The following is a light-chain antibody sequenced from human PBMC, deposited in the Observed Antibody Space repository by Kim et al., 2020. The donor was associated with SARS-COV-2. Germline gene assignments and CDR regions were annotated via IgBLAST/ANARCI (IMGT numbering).Light chain of an antibody. CDR1: SGDNGNSNS. V-gene: IGLV2-14*03. CDR3: CSTSNTLDYV. J-gene: IGLJ1*01. CDR2: DVR. Sequence: GQSITISSSGTSGDNGNSNSVSWYQQHPGEAPRLIMFDVRGRPSGVSARFFGSKSANNASLTISGLRYADEADYYCCSTSNTLDYVFGSGTKVTVL.